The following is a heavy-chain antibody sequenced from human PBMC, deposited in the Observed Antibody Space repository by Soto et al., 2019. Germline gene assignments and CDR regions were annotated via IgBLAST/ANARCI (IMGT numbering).Heavy chain of an antibody. D-gene: IGHD3-3*02. Sequence: SETLSLTCTVSGDSIISSDFYWGWVRQPPGKGLEWIGSIFYLGSSYYNPSLKSRVTMSVDTSKNQFSLRLRSVTAADTALYFCARHSLALRKNNWFDPWVQGIMVTVSS. CDR2: IFYLGSS. V-gene: IGHV4-39*01. CDR1: GDSIISSDFY. CDR3: ARHSLALRKNNWFDP. J-gene: IGHJ5*02.